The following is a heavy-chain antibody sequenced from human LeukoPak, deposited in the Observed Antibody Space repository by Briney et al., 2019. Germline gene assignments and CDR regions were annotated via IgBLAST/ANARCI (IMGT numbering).Heavy chain of an antibody. J-gene: IGHJ4*02. CDR1: GFTFSSYG. Sequence: PGGSLRLSCAASGFTFSSYGMHWVRQAPGKGLEWVAVISYDGSNKYYADSVKGRFTISRDNSKNTLYLQMNSLRAEDTAVYYCAKDSPPYCGGDCYLDYWGQGTLVTVSS. D-gene: IGHD2-21*02. CDR3: AKDSPPYCGGDCYLDY. CDR2: ISYDGSNK. V-gene: IGHV3-30*18.